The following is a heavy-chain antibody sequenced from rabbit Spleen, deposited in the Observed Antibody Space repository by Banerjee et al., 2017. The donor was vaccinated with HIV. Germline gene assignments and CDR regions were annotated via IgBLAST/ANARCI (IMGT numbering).Heavy chain of an antibody. CDR1: GFSFNSGYD. CDR3: ARDAGTSFSTYGMDL. CDR2: AYAGSSGST. Sequence: QSLEESGGDLVKPGASLTLTCTASGFSFNSGYDMCWVRQAPGKGLEWVACAYAGSSGSTYSATWATGRFTISKTSSTTVTLQMTSLTAADTATYFCARDAGTSFSTYGMDLWAQAPSSPS. V-gene: IGHV1S40*01. J-gene: IGHJ6*01. D-gene: IGHD8-1*01.